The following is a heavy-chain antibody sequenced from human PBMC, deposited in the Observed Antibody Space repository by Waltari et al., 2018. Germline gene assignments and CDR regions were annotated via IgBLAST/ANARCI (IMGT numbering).Heavy chain of an antibody. V-gene: IGHV3-7*01. CDR1: RFIFSNYW. CDR3: ARSQYYVFDF. CDR2: IKQDGSEK. D-gene: IGHD3-16*01. Sequence: EVQLVESGGGLVQPGGSLRLSCAASRFIFSNYWVGWVRQAPGKGLEWDANIKQDGSEKYYVDSVKGRFTISRDNAKNSLYLQMNSLRAEDTAVYYCARSQYYVFDFWGQGTLVTVSS. J-gene: IGHJ4*02.